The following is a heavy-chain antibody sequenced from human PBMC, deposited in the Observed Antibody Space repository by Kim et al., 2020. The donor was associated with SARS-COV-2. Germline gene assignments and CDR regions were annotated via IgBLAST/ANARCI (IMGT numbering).Heavy chain of an antibody. V-gene: IGHV4-34*01. CDR3: ARGRGGISMLVVVITAADYDFDY. Sequence: SRHPPREGRGGMGEINADGSKTYSPSLQSRVTISVDTSKNQFSLKLGSGGAADTAVYYCARGRGGISMLVVVITAADYDFDYWGRGTLAT. J-gene: IGHJ4*02. D-gene: IGHD3-22*01. CDR2: INADGSK.